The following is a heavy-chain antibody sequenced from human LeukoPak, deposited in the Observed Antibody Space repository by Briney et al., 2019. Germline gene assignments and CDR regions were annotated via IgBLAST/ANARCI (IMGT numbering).Heavy chain of an antibody. V-gene: IGHV1-2*02. J-gene: IGHJ4*02. CDR2: INPNSGGT. Sequence: ASVKDSCKASGYTFSDYYTHWVRQAPGQGLEWMGWINPNSGGTRYAQQFQGRVTMTRDTSIGPVYMELTTLRSDDTAVYYCARDLSTSSNWELDYWGQGTLVTVSS. CDR1: GYTFSDYY. D-gene: IGHD1-1*01. CDR3: ARDLSTSSNWELDY.